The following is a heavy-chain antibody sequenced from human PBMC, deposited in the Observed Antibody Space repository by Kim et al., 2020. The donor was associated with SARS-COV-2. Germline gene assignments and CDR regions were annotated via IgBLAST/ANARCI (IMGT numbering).Heavy chain of an antibody. CDR2: INVGNGNT. D-gene: IGHD6-19*01. Sequence: ASVKVSCKASGYTFTSYAMHWVRQAPGQRLEWMGWINVGNGNTKYSQKFQGRVTINRDTSASTAYMELSSMRSEDTAMYYCARDIRGRGSSGWYLIFDYWGQGTLVTVSS. V-gene: IGHV1-3*01. J-gene: IGHJ4*02. CDR1: GYTFTSYA. CDR3: ARDIRGRGSSGWYLIFDY.